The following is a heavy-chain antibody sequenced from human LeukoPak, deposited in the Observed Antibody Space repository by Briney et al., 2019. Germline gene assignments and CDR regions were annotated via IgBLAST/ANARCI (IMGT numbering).Heavy chain of an antibody. D-gene: IGHD3-9*01. CDR1: GGSFSGYY. CDR2: INHSGST. Sequence: SETLSLTCAVYGGSFSGYYWSWIRQPPGKGLEWIGEINHSGSTNYNPSLKSRVTISVDTSKNQFSQKLSSVTAADTAVYYCARGPRYFDWLLKIFDYWGQGTLVTVSS. CDR3: ARGPRYFDWLLKIFDY. V-gene: IGHV4-34*01. J-gene: IGHJ4*02.